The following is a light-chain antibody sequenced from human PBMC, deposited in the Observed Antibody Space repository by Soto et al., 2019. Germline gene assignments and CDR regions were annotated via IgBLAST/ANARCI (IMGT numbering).Light chain of an antibody. CDR2: EVT. J-gene: IGLJ1*01. V-gene: IGLV2-8*01. CDR3: SSYAGSDNPYV. Sequence: LTQPPSASGSPGQSVTISCTGTSGDIGGHDYVSWYQQHPGKAPKLMIYEVTKRPLGVPDRFSGSKSGNTASLTVSGLQAEDEADYYCSSYAGSDNPYVFGNGTRSPS. CDR1: SGDIGGHDY.